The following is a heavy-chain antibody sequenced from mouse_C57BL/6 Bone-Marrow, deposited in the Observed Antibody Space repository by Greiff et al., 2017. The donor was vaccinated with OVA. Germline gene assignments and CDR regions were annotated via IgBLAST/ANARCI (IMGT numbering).Heavy chain of an antibody. V-gene: IGHV1-55*01. J-gene: IGHJ3*01. D-gene: IGHD1-1*01. CDR2: IYPGSGST. CDR1: GYTFTSYW. CDR3: ASSYYGSSRGAWFAY. Sequence: VQLQQPGAELVKPGASVKMSCKASGYTFTSYWITWVKQRPGQGLEWIGDIYPGSGSTNYNEKFKSKATLTVDTSSSTAYMQLSSLTSEDSAVYYCASSYYGSSRGAWFAYWGQGTLVTVSA.